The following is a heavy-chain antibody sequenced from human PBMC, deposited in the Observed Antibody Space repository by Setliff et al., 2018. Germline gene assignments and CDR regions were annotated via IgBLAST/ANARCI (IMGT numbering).Heavy chain of an antibody. J-gene: IGHJ6*03. Sequence: SVKVSCKASGGTFSSYGISWVRQAPGQGLEWMGGTIPMFGTTSYARQFQGRVTIITDESTSTAYMQLSSLGSGDTAVYYCVREGADSRSSTDYRYYMDVWGKGTTVTVSS. CDR1: GGTFSSYG. CDR3: VREGADSRSSTDYRYYMDV. CDR2: TIPMFGTT. V-gene: IGHV1-69*05. D-gene: IGHD3-22*01.